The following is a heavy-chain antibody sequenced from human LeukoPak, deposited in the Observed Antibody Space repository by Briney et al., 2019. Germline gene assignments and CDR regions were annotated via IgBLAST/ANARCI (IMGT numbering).Heavy chain of an antibody. J-gene: IGHJ4*02. V-gene: IGHV4-4*07. CDR3: ARDPSRSSFDS. Sequence: SETLSLTCTVSGGSINNYYWNWLRQPAGKGLEWIGRIYATGTTHYNPSLKSRVSMSVDTSKAQFSLKLTSLTAADTAIYYCARDPSRSSFDSWGQGTLVTVSS. D-gene: IGHD3-10*01. CDR2: IYATGTT. CDR1: GGSINNYY.